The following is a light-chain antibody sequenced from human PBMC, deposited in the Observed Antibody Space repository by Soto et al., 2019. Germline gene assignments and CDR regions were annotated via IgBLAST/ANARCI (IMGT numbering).Light chain of an antibody. Sequence: DIQLTQSPSLLSASIGDRVTITCRASHDISTFLAWYQQKPGKAPKLLIYEASTLQSGVPSRFSGSGSGTNLTLTISSLQPEDFATYYCQQYIDVPRTFGQGTKVEIK. V-gene: IGKV1-9*01. CDR3: QQYIDVPRT. CDR1: HDISTF. CDR2: EAS. J-gene: IGKJ1*01.